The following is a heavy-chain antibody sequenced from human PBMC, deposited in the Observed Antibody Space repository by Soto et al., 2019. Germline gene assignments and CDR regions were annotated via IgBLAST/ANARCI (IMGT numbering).Heavy chain of an antibody. CDR3: ARAPNVSGSSQTRPEL. D-gene: IGHD6-6*01. V-gene: IGHV4-34*01. CDR2: ISQSGNT. J-gene: IGHJ4*02. CDR1: SGSFSGYY. Sequence: SETLSLTCSIYSGSFSGYYWSWIRQPPGKGLEWIGEISQSGNTNYSPSLKSRVSISIDTSMKQFSLNLASVSAADTAVYYGARAPNVSGSSQTRPELGGQGTPAT.